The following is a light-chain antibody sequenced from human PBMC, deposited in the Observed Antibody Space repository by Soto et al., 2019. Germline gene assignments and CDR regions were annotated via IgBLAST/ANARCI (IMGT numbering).Light chain of an antibody. Sequence: QSVLTQPASVSGSPGQSITISCTGTSSDVGGYNYVSWYQQHPGKDPKIMIYEVSNRPSGVSNRFSDAKSGNTASLTISGLQADDEADYYCSSYTSGSTPYVFGSGTKVTV. CDR3: SSYTSGSTPYV. CDR1: SSDVGGYNY. CDR2: EVS. V-gene: IGLV2-14*01. J-gene: IGLJ1*01.